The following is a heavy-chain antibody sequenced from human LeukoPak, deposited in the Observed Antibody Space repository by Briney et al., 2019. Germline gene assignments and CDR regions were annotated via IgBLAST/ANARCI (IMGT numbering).Heavy chain of an antibody. Sequence: GASVKVSCKASGGTFSSYAISWVRRAPGQGLEWMGGIIPIFGTANYAQKFQGRVTITTDESTSTAYMELSSLRSEDTAVYYCARSSGVVMDYYYYYMDVWGKGTTVTVSS. CDR2: IIPIFGTA. CDR3: ARSSGVVMDYYYYYMDV. J-gene: IGHJ6*03. CDR1: GGTFSSYA. V-gene: IGHV1-69*05. D-gene: IGHD3-3*01.